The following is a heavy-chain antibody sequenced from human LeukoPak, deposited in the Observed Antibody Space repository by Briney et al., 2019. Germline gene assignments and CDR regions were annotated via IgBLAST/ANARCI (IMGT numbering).Heavy chain of an antibody. CDR1: NYSISSGYY. D-gene: IGHD3-9*01. CDR2: IYHSGST. J-gene: IGHJ4*02. V-gene: IGHV4-38-2*01. Sequence: SETLSLTCSVSNYSISSGYYWGWIRQPPGKGLEWIGTIYHSGSTYYNPSLKSRVTISVDTSKNQFSLKLSSVTAADTAVYYCARHYDILTGYTAVDYWGQGTLVTVSS. CDR3: ARHYDILTGYTAVDY.